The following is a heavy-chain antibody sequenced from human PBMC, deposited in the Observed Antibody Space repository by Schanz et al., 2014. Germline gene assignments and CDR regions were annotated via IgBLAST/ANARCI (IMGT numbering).Heavy chain of an antibody. V-gene: IGHV4-59*12. Sequence: QVQLQESGPGLVKPSETLSLICTVSSGSISSYYWSWIRQPPGRGLECIGYIYYSGSTNYNPSLKSRVTISIDTSKNQFALRLTSVTAADTAVYYCYGMDVWGQGTTVTVSS. CDR2: IYYSGST. CDR1: SGSISSYY. CDR3: YGMDV. J-gene: IGHJ6*02.